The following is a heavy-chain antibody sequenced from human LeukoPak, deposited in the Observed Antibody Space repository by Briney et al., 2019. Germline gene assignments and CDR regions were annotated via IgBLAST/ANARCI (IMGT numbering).Heavy chain of an antibody. V-gene: IGHV4-39*01. Sequence: SETLSLTCTVSGGSIRSSYYYWGWIRQPPGKGLEWIGSIYDSGSTYYNPSLKSRVTISVDTSKNQFSLKLSSVTAADTAVYHCARQTSILFTYGMDVWGQGTTVTVSS. D-gene: IGHD3-10*02. CDR1: GGSIRSSYYY. J-gene: IGHJ6*02. CDR2: IYDSGST. CDR3: ARQTSILFTYGMDV.